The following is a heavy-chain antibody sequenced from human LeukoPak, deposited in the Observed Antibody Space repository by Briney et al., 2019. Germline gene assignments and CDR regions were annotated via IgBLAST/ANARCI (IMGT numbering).Heavy chain of an antibody. CDR2: IYYSGST. J-gene: IGHJ4*02. V-gene: IGHV4-39*01. CDR1: GGSFSSGSYY. CDR3: ARLGEYSGYDY. Sequence: PSETLSLTCTVSGGSFSSGSYYWDWIRQPPGKGLEWIGSIYYSGSTYYNPSLKRRVTISVDTSKNQFSLKLSSVTAADTALYYCARLGEYSGYDYWGQGTLVTVSS. D-gene: IGHD5-12*01.